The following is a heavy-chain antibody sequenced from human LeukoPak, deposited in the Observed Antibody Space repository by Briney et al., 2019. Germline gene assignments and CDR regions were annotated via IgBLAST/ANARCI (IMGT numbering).Heavy chain of an antibody. CDR2: INQDGSEK. V-gene: IGHV3-7*04. CDR1: RFTFRSYW. Sequence: GGSLRLSCGASRFTFRSYWMTWVRQAPGKGLEWVANINQDGSEKYYVDSVKGRFTISRDSAKNSLFLQMNSLRVEDTAVYYCARGYWNFDLWGRGILVTVSS. CDR3: ARGYWNFDL. J-gene: IGHJ2*01.